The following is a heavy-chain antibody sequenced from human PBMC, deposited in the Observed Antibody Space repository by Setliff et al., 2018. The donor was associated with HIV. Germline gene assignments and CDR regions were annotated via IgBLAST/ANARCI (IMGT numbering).Heavy chain of an antibody. CDR3: AREAPDDHFDH. V-gene: IGHV1-46*01. CDR2: INPSGGQR. J-gene: IGHJ4*02. CDR1: GYTFTHYF. D-gene: IGHD1-1*01. Sequence: ASVKASCKASGYTFTHYFVHWARQAPGQGLEWMGMINPSGGQRSFAQKFQGRITVATATSTATSTGTVYMELSSLRSEDTAVYYCAREAPDDHFDHWGQGTQVTVSS.